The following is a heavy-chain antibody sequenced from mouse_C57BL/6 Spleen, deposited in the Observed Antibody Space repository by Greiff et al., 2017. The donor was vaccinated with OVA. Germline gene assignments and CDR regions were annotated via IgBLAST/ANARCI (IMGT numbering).Heavy chain of an antibody. Sequence: VTLKVSGPELVKPGASVKISCKASGYSFTGYYMHWVKQSHGNILDWIGYIYPYNGVSSYNQKFKGKATLTVDKSSSTAYMELRSLTSEDSAVYYCARGPYYSNYGGGFDYWGQGTTLTVSS. CDR3: ARGPYYSNYGGGFDY. J-gene: IGHJ2*01. CDR2: IYPYNGVS. CDR1: GYSFTGYY. V-gene: IGHV1-31*01. D-gene: IGHD2-5*01.